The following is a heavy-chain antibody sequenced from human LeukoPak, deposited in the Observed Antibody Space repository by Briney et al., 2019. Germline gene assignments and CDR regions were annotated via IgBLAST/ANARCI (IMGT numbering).Heavy chain of an antibody. CDR2: IYTGGST. V-gene: IGHV4-4*07. Sequence: PSETLSLTCTVSGGSISSYYWSWIRQPAGKGLEWIGRIYTGGSTNYNPSLKSRVTMSVDTSKNQFSLKLSSVTAADTAVYYCARGSRGGAMALTLPIFGWFDPWGQGTLVTVSS. CDR3: ARGSRGGAMALTLPIFGWFDP. D-gene: IGHD3-16*01. CDR1: GGSISSYY. J-gene: IGHJ5*02.